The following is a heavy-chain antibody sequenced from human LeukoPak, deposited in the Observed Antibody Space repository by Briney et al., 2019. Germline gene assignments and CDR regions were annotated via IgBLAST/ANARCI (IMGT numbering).Heavy chain of an antibody. CDR1: GFTFSDYY. V-gene: IGHV3-11*05. D-gene: IGHD1-1*01. CDR3: AREGTTGTTFADY. J-gene: IGHJ4*02. Sequence: GGSLRLSCAASGFTFSDYYMSWIRQAPGKGLEWVSYISSSSSYTYYADSVKGRFTISRDNAKNSLFLQMNSLGAEDTAVYYCAREGTTGTTFADYWGQGTLVTVSS. CDR2: ISSSSSYT.